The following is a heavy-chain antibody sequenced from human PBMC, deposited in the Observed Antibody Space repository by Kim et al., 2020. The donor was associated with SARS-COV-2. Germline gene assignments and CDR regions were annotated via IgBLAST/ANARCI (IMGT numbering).Heavy chain of an antibody. CDR2: TNAGNGKT. V-gene: IGHV1-3*01. CDR1: GYTFTSYA. CDR3: AREWYGFWSGYTKPSYS. Sequence: ASVKVSCKASGYTFTSYAMHWVRQAPGQGMGGMGWTNAGNGKTKYYNKFKGRVTIPRDTSRRTAYMGLAGLGPEDTAGNYCAREWYGFWSGYTKPSYSWG. J-gene: IGHJ5*01. D-gene: IGHD3-3*01.